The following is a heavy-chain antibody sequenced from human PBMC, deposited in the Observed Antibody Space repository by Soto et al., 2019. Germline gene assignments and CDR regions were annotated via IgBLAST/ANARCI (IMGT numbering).Heavy chain of an antibody. V-gene: IGHV5-51*01. CDR3: AGTSSSSRFYYYGMDV. Sequence: PWESLKISCKGSGYSFTSYWIGWVRQMPGKGLEWMGIIYPGDSDTRYSPSFQGQVTISADKSISTAYLQWSSLKASDTAMYYCAGTSSSSRFYYYGMDVWGQGTTVTVSS. D-gene: IGHD6-6*01. CDR1: GYSFTSYW. CDR2: IYPGDSDT. J-gene: IGHJ6*02.